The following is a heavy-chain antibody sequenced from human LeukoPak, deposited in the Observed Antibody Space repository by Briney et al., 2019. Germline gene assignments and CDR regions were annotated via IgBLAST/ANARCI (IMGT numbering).Heavy chain of an antibody. CDR2: ISSSGSTI. V-gene: IGHV3-11*04. Sequence: GGSLRLSCAASGFTFSDYYMSWIRQAPGKGLEWVSYISSSGSTIYYADSVKGRFTISRYNAKNSLYLQMNSLRAEDTAVYYCARDVLRYSYGYMDVWGKGTTVTVSS. CDR1: GFTFSDYY. D-gene: IGHD5-18*01. CDR3: ARDVLRYSYGYMDV. J-gene: IGHJ6*03.